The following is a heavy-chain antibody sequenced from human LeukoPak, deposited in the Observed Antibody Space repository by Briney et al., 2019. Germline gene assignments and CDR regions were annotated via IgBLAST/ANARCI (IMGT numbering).Heavy chain of an antibody. CDR1: GYGFSSHW. CDR2: IYPGDSDT. J-gene: IGHJ5*02. V-gene: IGHV5-51*01. CDR3: ARPLLGYCSSASCYTFDP. Sequence: LGESLKISCKGSGYGFSSHWIGWVRQMPGKGLEWMGIIYPGDSDTKYSPSFQGQVTISADKSISTAYLQWSSLKASDTAMYYCARPLLGYCSSASCYTFDPWGQGTLVTVSS. D-gene: IGHD2-2*02.